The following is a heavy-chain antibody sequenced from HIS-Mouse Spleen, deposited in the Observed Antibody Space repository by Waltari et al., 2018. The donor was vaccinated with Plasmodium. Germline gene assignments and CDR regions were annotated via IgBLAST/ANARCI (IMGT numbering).Heavy chain of an antibody. CDR2: SSGRGGST. CDR1: GFTFSSYP. J-gene: IGHJ4*02. Sequence: EVPLLESGGGLVPPGGSLRLSCAACGFTFSSYPMSSVRQGPGKGLEWVSASSGRGGSTYYADSVKGRFTISRDNSKNTLYLQMNSLRAEDTAVYYCAKSSKGTGDLWDYWGQGTLVTVSS. V-gene: IGHV3-23*01. D-gene: IGHD7-27*01. CDR3: AKSSKGTGDLWDY.